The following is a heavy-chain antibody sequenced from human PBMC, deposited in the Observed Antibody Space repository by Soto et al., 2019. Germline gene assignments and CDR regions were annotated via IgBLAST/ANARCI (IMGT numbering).Heavy chain of an antibody. CDR2: FSGSSGNT. CDR1: GFTFSSYA. Sequence: EVQLLESGGGLVQPGGSLRLSCAASGFTFSSYAMSWVRQVPGKGLEWVSIFSGSSGNTYYADSVKGRFTVSRDNSKNTLYLQMNTLRAEDTAVYYCAKNSAGNFYSPLDYWGQGTLVTVSS. CDR3: AKNSAGNFYSPLDY. J-gene: IGHJ4*02. V-gene: IGHV3-23*01. D-gene: IGHD2-15*01.